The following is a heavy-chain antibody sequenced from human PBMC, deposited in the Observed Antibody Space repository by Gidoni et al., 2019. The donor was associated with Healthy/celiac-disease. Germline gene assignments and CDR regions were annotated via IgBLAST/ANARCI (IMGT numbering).Heavy chain of an antibody. V-gene: IGHV3-21*01. CDR2: ISSSSSYI. CDR3: ARDVSKRLSSGYDVRFDP. J-gene: IGHJ5*02. CDR1: GFTFSSYS. D-gene: IGHD3-22*01. Sequence: EVQLVESGGGLVKPGGSLRLSCAASGFTFSSYSMNWVRQAPGKGLEWVSSISSSSSYIYYADAVKGRFTISRDNAKNSLYLQMNSLRAEDTAVYYCARDVSKRLSSGYDVRFDPWGQGTLVTVSS.